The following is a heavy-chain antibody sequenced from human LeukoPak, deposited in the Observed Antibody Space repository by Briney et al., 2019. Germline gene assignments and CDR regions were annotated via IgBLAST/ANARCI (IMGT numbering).Heavy chain of an antibody. Sequence: PGGSLRLSCAASGFTFSSYEVNWVRQAPGKGLEWVSYISSSGSTIYYADSVKGRFTISRDNAKNSLYLQMNSLRAEDTAVYYCARDGYSYAFDYWGQGTLVTVSS. V-gene: IGHV3-48*03. D-gene: IGHD5-18*01. J-gene: IGHJ4*02. CDR1: GFTFSSYE. CDR3: ARDGYSYAFDY. CDR2: ISSSGSTI.